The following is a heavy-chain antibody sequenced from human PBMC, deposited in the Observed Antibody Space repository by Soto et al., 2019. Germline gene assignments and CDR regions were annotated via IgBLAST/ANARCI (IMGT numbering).Heavy chain of an antibody. J-gene: IGHJ4*02. CDR1: GYTFTSYG. D-gene: IGHD1-26*01. V-gene: IGHV1-18*01. CDR3: ARVPGIVGDFDD. Sequence: ASVKVSCKAFGYTFTSYGISWVRLALGQGLEWMGWISAYNGNTNYAQKLQGRVTMTTDTSTSTAYMELRSLRSDDTAVYYCARVPGIVGDFDDWGQGTLVTVSS. CDR2: ISAYNGNT.